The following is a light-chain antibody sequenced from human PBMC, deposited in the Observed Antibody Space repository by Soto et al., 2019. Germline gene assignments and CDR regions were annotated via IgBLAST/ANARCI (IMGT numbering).Light chain of an antibody. CDR3: SSFTLSTYV. Sequence: QSALTQPASVSGSPGQSITISCTGTSSDVGGYNYVSWYQQHPGKAPKLMIYEVSNRPSGVSNRFSGSKSGNTASLTISGLQAEDAADYYCSSFTLSTYVFGSGTQLTVL. J-gene: IGLJ7*01. CDR1: SSDVGGYNY. CDR2: EVS. V-gene: IGLV2-14*01.